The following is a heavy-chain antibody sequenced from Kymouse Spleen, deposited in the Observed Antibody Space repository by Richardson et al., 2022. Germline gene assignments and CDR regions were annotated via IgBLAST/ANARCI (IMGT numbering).Heavy chain of an antibody. D-gene: IGHD3-10*01. CDR1: GFTFSSYG. J-gene: IGHJ5*02. Sequence: QVQLVESGGGVVQPGRSLRLSCAASGFTFSSYGMHWVRQAPGKGLEWVAVISYDGSNKYYADSVKGRFTISRDNSKNTLYLQMNSLRAEDTAVYYCAKDGGKKMVRGALHWFDPWGQGTLVTVSS. V-gene: IGHV3-30*18. CDR2: ISYDGSNK. CDR3: AKDGGKKMVRGALHWFDP.